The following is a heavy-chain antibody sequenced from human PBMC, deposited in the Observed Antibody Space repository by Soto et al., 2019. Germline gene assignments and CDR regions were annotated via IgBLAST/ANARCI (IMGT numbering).Heavy chain of an antibody. CDR1: GYTFTSYG. CDR2: ISAHNGNT. J-gene: IGHJ4*02. CDR3: ARGRYGDY. V-gene: IGHV1-18*01. Sequence: QVHLVQSGAEVKKPGASVKVSCKASGYTFTSYGITWVRQAPGQGLEWMGWISAHNGNTDYAQKLQGRVIVTRDISTSTAYMELRSLISDDTAVYYCARGRYGDYWGQGDLVTVSS. D-gene: IGHD1-1*01.